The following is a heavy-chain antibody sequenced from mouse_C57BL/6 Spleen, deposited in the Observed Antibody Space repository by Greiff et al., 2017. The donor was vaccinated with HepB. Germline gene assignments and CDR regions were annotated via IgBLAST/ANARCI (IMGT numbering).Heavy chain of an antibody. V-gene: IGHV1-59*01. D-gene: IGHD2-4*01. CDR2: IDPSDSYT. CDR1: GYTFTSYW. CDR3: ARGGIYYDYSDGDY. Sequence: QVQLQQTGAELVRPGTSVKLSCKASGYTFTSYWMHWVKQRPGQGLEWIGVIDPSDSYTNYNQKFKGKATLTVDTSSSTAYMQLSSLTSEDSAVYYCARGGIYYDYSDGDYWGQGTTLTVSS. J-gene: IGHJ2*01.